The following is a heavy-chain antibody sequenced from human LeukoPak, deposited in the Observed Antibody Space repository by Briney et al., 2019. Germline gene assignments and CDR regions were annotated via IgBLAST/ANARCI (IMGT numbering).Heavy chain of an antibody. CDR2: ISYDGSNK. V-gene: IGHV3-30*18. CDR3: AKDPMPVIAAAGAHYTYIN. Sequence: PGGSLRLSCAASGFTFSSYGMHWVRQAPGKGLEWVAVISYDGSNKYYADSVKGRFTISRDNSKNTLYLQMNSLRAEDTAVYYCAKDPMPVIAAAGAHYTYINWGQGTLVTVSS. J-gene: IGHJ4*02. CDR1: GFTFSSYG. D-gene: IGHD6-13*01.